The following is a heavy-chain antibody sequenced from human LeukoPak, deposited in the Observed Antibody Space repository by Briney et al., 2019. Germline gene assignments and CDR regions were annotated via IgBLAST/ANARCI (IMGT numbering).Heavy chain of an antibody. D-gene: IGHD1-26*01. CDR1: GYTFTSNY. Sequence: ASVKVSCKASGYTFTSNYIDWVRQTPGQGLEWMGVINPSDGSTTYAQKFQGRVTLTRDTSTTTVHMELSSLTSGDTAVYYCAKEAGAFDYWGQGTLVTVSS. J-gene: IGHJ4*02. V-gene: IGHV1-46*01. CDR2: INPSDGST. CDR3: AKEAGAFDY.